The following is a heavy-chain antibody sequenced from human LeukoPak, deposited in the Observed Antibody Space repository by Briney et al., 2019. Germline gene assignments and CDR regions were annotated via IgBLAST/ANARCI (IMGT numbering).Heavy chain of an antibody. CDR2: INHSGST. Sequence: SETPSLTCAVYGGSFSGYYWSWIRQPPGKGLEWIGEINHSGSTNYNPSLKSRVTISVDTSKNQFSLKLSSVTAADTAVYYCARGCDFWSGYLYSGYYYYYMDVWGKGTTVTVSS. CDR3: ARGCDFWSGYLYSGYYYYYMDV. D-gene: IGHD3-3*01. CDR1: GGSFSGYY. J-gene: IGHJ6*03. V-gene: IGHV4-34*01.